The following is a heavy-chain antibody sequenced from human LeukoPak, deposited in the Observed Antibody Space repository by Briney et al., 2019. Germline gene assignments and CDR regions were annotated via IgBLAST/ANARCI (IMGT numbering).Heavy chain of an antibody. CDR2: IRGSGGST. D-gene: IGHD3-10*01. J-gene: IGHJ6*03. V-gene: IGHV3-23*01. Sequence: GGSLRLSCAASGFTFSSYAMSWVRQHPGKGLEWVSAIRGSGGSTSYADSVKGRFTISRDNCENTLYLQKNSLRAEDTAVYYCAKSLRSGSYSRYYYYMDVWGKGTTVTVSS. CDR1: GFTFSSYA. CDR3: AKSLRSGSYSRYYYYMDV.